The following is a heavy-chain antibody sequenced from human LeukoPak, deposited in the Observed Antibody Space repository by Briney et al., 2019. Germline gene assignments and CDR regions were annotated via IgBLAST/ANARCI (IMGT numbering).Heavy chain of an antibody. CDR3: ARDVWELNFDY. D-gene: IGHD1-26*01. CDR2: IYHSGST. V-gene: IGHV4-38-2*02. CDR1: GYSISSGYY. J-gene: IGHJ4*02. Sequence: SETLSLTCTVSGYSISSGYYWGWIRQPPGKGLEWIGSIYHSGSTYYNPSLKSRVTISVDTSKNQFSLKLSSVTAADTAVYYCARDVWELNFDYWGQGTLVTVSS.